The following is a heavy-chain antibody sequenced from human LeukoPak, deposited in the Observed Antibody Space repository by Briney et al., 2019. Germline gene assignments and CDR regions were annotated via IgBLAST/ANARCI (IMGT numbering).Heavy chain of an antibody. V-gene: IGHV4-59*08. Sequence: SETLSLTCTVSRGSISPDHCAWIRQPSGKGLEWIGYIFYTGRARYNPSLESRVTLTVDMSKNQVSLKLNSVTAADTAIYYCARLVDGIYTRVDSWGQGTLVTVSP. CDR3: ARLVDGIYTRVDS. CDR1: RGSISPDH. D-gene: IGHD3-3*02. J-gene: IGHJ4*02. CDR2: IFYTGRA.